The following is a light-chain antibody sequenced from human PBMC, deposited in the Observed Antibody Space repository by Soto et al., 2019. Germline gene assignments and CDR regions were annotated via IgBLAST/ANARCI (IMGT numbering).Light chain of an antibody. CDR3: SSYAGSNNVSV. Sequence: QSALTQPPSASGSPGQSVTISCTGTSSDVGGYNYVSWYQQHPGKAPKLIIYEVSKRPSGVPDRFSGSKSGNTASLTVSGLQAEDEADYYCSSYAGSNNVSVFGTGTKLTVL. CDR2: EVS. J-gene: IGLJ1*01. V-gene: IGLV2-8*01. CDR1: SSDVGGYNY.